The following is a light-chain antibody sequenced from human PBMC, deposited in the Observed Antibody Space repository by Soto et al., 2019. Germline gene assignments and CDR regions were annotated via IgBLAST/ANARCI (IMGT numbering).Light chain of an antibody. J-gene: IGLJ2*01. V-gene: IGLV1-47*02. CDR2: SHN. Sequence: QSALPQTPSVSGTPGQTDTISCSGSSSNIGRNYVYWYQQLPGAAPKLLMYSHNIRPSGVPDRFSASTSGTSASLVISGLRSEDEADYHCATWDDDVSGVVFGGGTKLTVL. CDR1: SSNIGRNY. CDR3: ATWDDDVSGVV.